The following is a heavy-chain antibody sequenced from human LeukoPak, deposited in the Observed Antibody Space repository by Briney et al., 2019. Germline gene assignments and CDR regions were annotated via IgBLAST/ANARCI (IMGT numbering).Heavy chain of an antibody. V-gene: IGHV1-46*01. J-gene: IGHJ5*02. CDR2: INPSGSSA. CDR3: ARDNSVGDTAWWFDP. Sequence: ASVTVSCKASGYTFTGYYMHWVRQAPGQGLEWMGFINPSGSSAAYAQKFQGRLTLTRDMFTSTDYMELTSLTSDDTAVYYCARDNSVGDTAWWFDPWGQGTLVTVSS. CDR1: GYTFTGYY. D-gene: IGHD1-26*01.